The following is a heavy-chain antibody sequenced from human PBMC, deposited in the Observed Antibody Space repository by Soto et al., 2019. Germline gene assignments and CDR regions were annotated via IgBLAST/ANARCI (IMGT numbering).Heavy chain of an antibody. D-gene: IGHD3-22*01. CDR2: IIPILGIA. V-gene: IGHV1-69*02. CDR1: GGTFSSYT. CDR3: ASLYDSSGYYGRADY. J-gene: IGHJ4*02. Sequence: QVQLVQSGAEVKKPGSSVKVSCKASGGTFSSYTISWVRQAPGQGLEWMGRIIPILGIANYAQKFQGRVTIXXEXSXXTAYMELSSLRSEDTAVYYCASLYDSSGYYGRADYWGQGTLVTVSS.